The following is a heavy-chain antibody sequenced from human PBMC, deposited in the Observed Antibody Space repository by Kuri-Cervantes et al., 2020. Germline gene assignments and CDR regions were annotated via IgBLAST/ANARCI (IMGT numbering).Heavy chain of an antibody. D-gene: IGHD3-10*01. CDR1: GFTFSSYS. Sequence: GESLKISCAASGFTFSSYSMNWVRQAPGKGLEWVSVIYSGGSTYYADSVKGRFTISRDNSKNTLYLQMNSLRAEDTAVYYCASSAPVPTIWQVVRGSPIPLDYWGQGTLVTVSS. J-gene: IGHJ4*02. V-gene: IGHV3-53*01. CDR2: IYSGGST. CDR3: ASSAPVPTIWQVVRGSPIPLDY.